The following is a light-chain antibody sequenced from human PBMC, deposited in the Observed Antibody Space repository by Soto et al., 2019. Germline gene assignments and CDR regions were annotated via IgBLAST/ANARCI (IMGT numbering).Light chain of an antibody. CDR3: HSYDSSLSGSGV. J-gene: IGLJ7*01. Sequence: QSVLTQPRSVSGAPGQRVTISCTGSSSNIAAGYDVHWYQQLPGTAPKLLIYGNSNRPSGVPDRFSGSKSGTSASLAITGLQAEDEADYYCHSYDSSLSGSGVFGGGTQLTVL. CDR2: GNS. CDR1: SSNIAAGYD. V-gene: IGLV1-40*01.